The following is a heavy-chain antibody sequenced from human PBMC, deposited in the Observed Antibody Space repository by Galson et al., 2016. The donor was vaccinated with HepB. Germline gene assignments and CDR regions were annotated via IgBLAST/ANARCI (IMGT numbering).Heavy chain of an antibody. Sequence: LSLTCTVSGISISLHYWNWIRQPAGRGLEWIGRMYISGNTNYNPSLKSRVTMSVDKSKNQVSLKLNSVTAADTAVYYCATGDNGFDNWGHGTMVTVSS. D-gene: IGHD2-21*01. J-gene: IGHJ3*02. CDR3: ATGDNGFDN. CDR1: GISISLHY. CDR2: MYISGNT. V-gene: IGHV4-4*07.